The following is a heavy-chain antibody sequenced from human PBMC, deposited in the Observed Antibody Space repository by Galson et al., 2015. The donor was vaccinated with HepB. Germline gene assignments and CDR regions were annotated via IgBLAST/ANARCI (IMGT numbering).Heavy chain of an antibody. J-gene: IGHJ3*02. D-gene: IGHD3-10*01. V-gene: IGHV3-74*01. CDR1: GFNFSTYW. Sequence: SLRLSCAASGFNFSTYWMHWVRQAPGKGLVWVSRIHSDGSTTAFADSVRGRFSISRDNAKSTLFLLMNSLRVDDTAVYFCAREGRTYFFNSGTYHRAFDIWGQGTVVTVSS. CDR2: IHSDGSTT. CDR3: AREGRTYFFNSGTYHRAFDI.